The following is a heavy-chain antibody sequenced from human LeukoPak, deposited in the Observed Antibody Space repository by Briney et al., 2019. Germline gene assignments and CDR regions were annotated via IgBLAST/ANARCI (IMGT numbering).Heavy chain of an antibody. V-gene: IGHV4-38-2*02. D-gene: IGHD5-18*01. CDR2: IYHSGST. CDR1: GYSISSGYY. J-gene: IGHJ4*02. CDR3: ARHSFGYGLVFGY. Sequence: ASETLSLTCTVSGYSISSGYYWGWIRPPPGKGLEWIGSIYHSGSTYYNPSLKSRVTISVDTSKNQFSLKLSSVTAADAAVYYCARHSFGYGLVFGYWGQGTLVTVSS.